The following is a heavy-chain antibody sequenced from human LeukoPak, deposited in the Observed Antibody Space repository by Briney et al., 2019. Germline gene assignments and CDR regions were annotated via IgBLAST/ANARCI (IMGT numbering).Heavy chain of an antibody. V-gene: IGHV3-11*01. Sequence: GGSLRLSCAASGFTVSSNYMSWVRQAPGKGLEWISYISSSGSTIYYADSVKGRFTISRDNAKNSVYLQMNSLRAEDTAVYYCARERYYYDSTYYYVKYFDYWGQGTLVTVSS. D-gene: IGHD3-22*01. CDR3: ARERYYYDSTYYYVKYFDY. CDR1: GFTVSSNY. CDR2: ISSSGSTI. J-gene: IGHJ4*02.